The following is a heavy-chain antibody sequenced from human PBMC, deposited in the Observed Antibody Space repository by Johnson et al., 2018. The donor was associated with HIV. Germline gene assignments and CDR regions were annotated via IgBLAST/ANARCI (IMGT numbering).Heavy chain of an antibody. Sequence: VQLVESGGGLVQPGGSLSLSCAASKFIFSSYAMSWVRQGPGKGLEWVPGISGSASSTHYDESVKGRFTVSRDNSKHTFYLQMNSLRVEETAIYYCAKDQAGVPSAWSAFDIWGQGTKVTVSS. J-gene: IGHJ3*02. D-gene: IGHD6-19*01. CDR3: AKDQAGVPSAWSAFDI. V-gene: IGHV3-23*04. CDR1: KFIFSSYA. CDR2: ISGSASST.